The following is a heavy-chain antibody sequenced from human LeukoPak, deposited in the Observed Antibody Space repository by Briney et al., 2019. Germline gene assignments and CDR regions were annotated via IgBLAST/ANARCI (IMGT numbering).Heavy chain of an antibody. J-gene: IGHJ4*02. Sequence: PGGSLRLSCAASGFTFSSYSMNWVRQAPGKGLEWVSSISSSSSYIYYADSVKGRFTISRDNAKNSLYLQTNSLRAEDTAVYYCAREGGAAAGYFDYWGQGTLVTVSS. CDR3: AREGGAAAGYFDY. CDR2: ISSSSSYI. V-gene: IGHV3-21*01. CDR1: GFTFSSYS. D-gene: IGHD6-13*01.